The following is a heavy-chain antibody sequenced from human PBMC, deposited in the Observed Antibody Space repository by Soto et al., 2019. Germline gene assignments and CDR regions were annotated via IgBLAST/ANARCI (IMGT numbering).Heavy chain of an antibody. Sequence: QPPGKGLEWVASITWNSDMIGYADSVKGRFTISRDNGENSLYLQMSSLRREDTALYYCVKVGDAIGFSGTVSSFLVNRSSDL. V-gene: IGHV3-9*01. CDR2: ITWNSDMI. D-gene: IGHD5-12*01. J-gene: IGHJ2*01. CDR3: VKVGDAIGFSGTVSSFLVNRSSDL.